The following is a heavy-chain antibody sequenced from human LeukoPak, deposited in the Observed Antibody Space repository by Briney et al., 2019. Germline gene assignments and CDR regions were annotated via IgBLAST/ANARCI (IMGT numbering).Heavy chain of an antibody. CDR2: IRYDGSNK. CDR3: AKVANWGSSPFDY. Sequence: GGSLRLSCAASGFTFSSYGMHWVRQAPGKGLEWVAFIRYDGSNKYYADSVKGRFTISRDNSKNTLYLQMNSLRAEDTAVYYCAKVANWGSSPFDYWGQGTLVTVSS. V-gene: IGHV3-30*02. CDR1: GFTFSSYG. D-gene: IGHD7-27*01. J-gene: IGHJ4*02.